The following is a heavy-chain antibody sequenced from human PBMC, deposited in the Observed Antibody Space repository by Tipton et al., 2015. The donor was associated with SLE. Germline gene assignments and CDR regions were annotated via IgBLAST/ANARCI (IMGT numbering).Heavy chain of an antibody. CDR3: ARGRGPGVSSGVFDF. CDR1: GGSFSYYY. D-gene: IGHD6-25*01. V-gene: IGHV4-59*12. J-gene: IGHJ3*01. CDR2: LYYSGST. Sequence: TLSLTCSVSGGSFSYYYWNWIRQAPGKGLAWIGYLYYSGSTNYNPSLKSRITISVDTSKNQFSLNLESVTAADTAVYYCARGRGPGVSSGVFDFWGQGTLVTVSS.